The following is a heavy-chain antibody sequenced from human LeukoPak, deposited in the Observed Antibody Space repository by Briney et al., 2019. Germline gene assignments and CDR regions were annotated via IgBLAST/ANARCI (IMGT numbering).Heavy chain of an antibody. J-gene: IGHJ4*02. CDR2: IIPVFGTP. D-gene: IGHD6-13*01. CDR1: GGSFSSYV. Sequence: GASVSVSCKASGGSFSSYVISWVRQAPGQGLEWMGGIIPVFGTPKYAQEFEGRVTITADDSRTTAYMELSGLTSEDTAVYYCARGSASNWPVDIWGQGTLVTVSP. V-gene: IGHV1-69*13. CDR3: ARGSASNWPVDI.